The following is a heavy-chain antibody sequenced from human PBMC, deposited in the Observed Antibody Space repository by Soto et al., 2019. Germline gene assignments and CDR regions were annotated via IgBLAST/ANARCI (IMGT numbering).Heavy chain of an antibody. V-gene: IGHV3-74*01. D-gene: IGHD6-6*01. CDR3: ARAGQVVYAFDI. CDR2: INSDGSST. J-gene: IGHJ3*02. Sequence: GGSLRLSCAASGFTFSSYWMHWVRQAPGKGLVWVSRINSDGSSTSYADSVKGRFTISRDNAKNTLYLQMNSLRAEDTAVYYCARAGQVVYAFDIWGQGTMVTVSS. CDR1: GFTFSSYW.